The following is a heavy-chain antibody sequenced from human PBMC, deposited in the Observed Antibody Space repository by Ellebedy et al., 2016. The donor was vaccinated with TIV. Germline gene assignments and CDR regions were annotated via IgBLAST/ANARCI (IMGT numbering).Heavy chain of an antibody. CDR2: INHSGST. CDR1: GGSFSGYY. CDR3: ARVLPRGTIVVVPAARGWFDP. J-gene: IGHJ5*02. D-gene: IGHD2-2*01. Sequence: SETLSLXCAVYGGSFSGYYWSWIRQPPGKGLEWIGEINHSGSTNYNPSLKSRVTISVDTSKNQFSLKLSSVTAADTAVYYCARVLPRGTIVVVPAARGWFDPWGQGTLVTVSS. V-gene: IGHV4-34*01.